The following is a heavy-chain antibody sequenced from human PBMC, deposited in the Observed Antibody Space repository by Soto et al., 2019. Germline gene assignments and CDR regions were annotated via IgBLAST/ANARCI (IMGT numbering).Heavy chain of an antibody. CDR2: IYHSGST. J-gene: IGHJ5*02. Sequence: PSETLSLTCAVSGGSISSSNWWSWVRQPPGKGLEWIGEIYHSGSTNYNPSLKSQVTISVDKSKNQFSLKLSSVTAADTAVYYCARVWTTVTNWFDPWGQGTLVTVSS. D-gene: IGHD4-17*01. V-gene: IGHV4-4*02. CDR3: ARVWTTVTNWFDP. CDR1: GGSISSSNW.